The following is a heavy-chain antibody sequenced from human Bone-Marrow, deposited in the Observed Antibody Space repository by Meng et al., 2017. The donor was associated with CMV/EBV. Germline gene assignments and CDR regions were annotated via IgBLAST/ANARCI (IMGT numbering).Heavy chain of an antibody. CDR3: ARVTARDAFDI. V-gene: IGHV3-13*01. D-gene: IGHD5-18*01. J-gene: IGHJ3*02. CDR2: IGTAGDT. CDR1: GFTFSSYD. Sequence: GESLKISCAASGFTFSSYDMHWVRQATGKGLEWVSAIGTAGDTYYPGSVKGRFTISRENAKNSLYLQMNSLRAGDTAVYYCARVTARDAFDICGQGTMVTVSS.